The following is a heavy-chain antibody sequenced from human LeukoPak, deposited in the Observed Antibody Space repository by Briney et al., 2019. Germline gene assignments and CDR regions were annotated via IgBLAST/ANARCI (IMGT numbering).Heavy chain of an antibody. CDR2: ISSSGSTI. CDR3: ARRSWSFDY. J-gene: IGHJ4*02. D-gene: IGHD6-13*01. V-gene: IGHV3-48*04. CDR1: GFMFSSNW. Sequence: QPGGSLRLSCAASGFMFSSNWMSWVRLAPGKGLEWVSYISSSGSTIYYADSVKGRFTISRDNAKNSLYLQMNSLRAEDTAVYYCARRSWSFDYWGRGALVTVSS.